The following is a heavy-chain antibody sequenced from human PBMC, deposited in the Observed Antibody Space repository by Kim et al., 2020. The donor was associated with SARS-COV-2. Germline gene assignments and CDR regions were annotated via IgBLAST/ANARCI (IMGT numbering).Heavy chain of an antibody. J-gene: IGHJ6*02. V-gene: IGHV3-9*01. Sequence: YADSVKGRFTISRDNAKNSLCLQMNSLRAEDTALYYCAKDIRDYYYYGMDVWGQGTTVTVSS. CDR3: AKDIRDYYYYGMDV. D-gene: IGHD3-3*01.